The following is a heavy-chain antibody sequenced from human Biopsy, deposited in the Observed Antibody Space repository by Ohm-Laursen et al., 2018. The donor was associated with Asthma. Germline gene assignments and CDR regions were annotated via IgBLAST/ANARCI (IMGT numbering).Heavy chain of an antibody. V-gene: IGHV4-31*03. CDR3: ARAQDYYDSRGYYRSFDF. CDR1: YGSITSGGYY. Sequence: TLSLTCTVSYGSITSGGYYWTWIRQHPGKGLEWIGFIYYSGSTYYNPFLKSRVSISIDTSKNQFSLKLSPVTAADTAVYYCARAQDYYDSRGYYRSFDFWGQGSLVTVSS. J-gene: IGHJ4*02. D-gene: IGHD3-22*01. CDR2: IYYSGST.